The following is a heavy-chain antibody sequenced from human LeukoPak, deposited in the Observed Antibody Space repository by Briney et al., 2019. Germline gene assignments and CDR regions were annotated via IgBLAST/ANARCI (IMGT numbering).Heavy chain of an antibody. CDR1: GFTFTSSA. CDR3: ARALTGDEDAFDI. D-gene: IGHD7-27*01. J-gene: IGHJ3*02. Sequence: SVKVSCKASGFTFTSSAVQWVRQARGQRLEWIGWIVVGSGNTNYAQKFQERDTITRDMSTSTAYMELSSLRSEDTAVYYCARALTGDEDAFDIWGQGTMVTVSS. V-gene: IGHV1-58*01. CDR2: IVVGSGNT.